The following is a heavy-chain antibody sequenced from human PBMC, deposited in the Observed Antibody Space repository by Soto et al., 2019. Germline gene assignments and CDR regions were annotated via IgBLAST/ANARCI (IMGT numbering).Heavy chain of an antibody. Sequence: GGSLRLSCAASGFTFSGSAMRWVRQASGKGLEWVGRIRSKANSYATAYAASVKGRFTISRDDSKNTAYLQMNSLKTEDTAVYYCTRPIYGVGHYYYGMDVWGQGTTVTVSS. CDR2: IRSKANSYAT. D-gene: IGHD2-21*01. CDR3: TRPIYGVGHYYYGMDV. J-gene: IGHJ6*02. CDR1: GFTFSGSA. V-gene: IGHV3-73*01.